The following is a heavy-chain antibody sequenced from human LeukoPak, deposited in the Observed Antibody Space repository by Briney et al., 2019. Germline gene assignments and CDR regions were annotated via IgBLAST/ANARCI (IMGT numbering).Heavy chain of an antibody. Sequence: SETLSLTCTVSGGSISSFYWNWIRQSPGKGLEWIGYIHYSGSTNYNPSLKSRVTLSLDAFNNEVSLKLSPVTAADTAVYYCAREGRGGNSYGDYYYYGIDVWGQGTTVSVSS. CDR2: IHYSGST. V-gene: IGHV4-59*01. J-gene: IGHJ6*02. CDR3: AREGRGGNSYGDYYYYGIDV. CDR1: GGSISSFY. D-gene: IGHD5-18*01.